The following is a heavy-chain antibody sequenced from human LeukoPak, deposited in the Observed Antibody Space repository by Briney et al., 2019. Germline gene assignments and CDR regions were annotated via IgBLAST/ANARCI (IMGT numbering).Heavy chain of an antibody. CDR3: AKGEDGDYLDY. Sequence: PGGSLRLSCAASGFTFSSYAMNWVRQAPGKGLEWVAVISYDGNTKYFGDSVKGRFTISRDNSKNTLYLQMNSLRAEDTAVYYCAKGEDGDYLDYWGQGTLVTVSS. J-gene: IGHJ4*02. D-gene: IGHD4-17*01. CDR1: GFTFSSYA. CDR2: ISYDGNTK. V-gene: IGHV3-30*18.